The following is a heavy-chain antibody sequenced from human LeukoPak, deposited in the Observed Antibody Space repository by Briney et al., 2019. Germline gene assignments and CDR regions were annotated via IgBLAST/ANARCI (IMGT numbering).Heavy chain of an antibody. V-gene: IGHV1-69*06. CDR3: ARAQYSGSYSEGYYYYYYMDV. CDR2: TIPIFGTA. J-gene: IGHJ6*03. Sequence: SVKVSCKASGGTFSSYAISWVRQAPGQGLEWMGGTIPIFGTANYAQKFQGRVTITADKSTSTAYMELSSLRSEDTAVYYCARAQYSGSYSEGYYYYYYMDVWGKGTTVTVSS. CDR1: GGTFSSYA. D-gene: IGHD1-26*01.